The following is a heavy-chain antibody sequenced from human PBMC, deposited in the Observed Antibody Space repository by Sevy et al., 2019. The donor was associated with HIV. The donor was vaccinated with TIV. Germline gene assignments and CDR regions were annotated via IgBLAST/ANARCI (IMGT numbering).Heavy chain of an antibody. D-gene: IGHD5-12*01. CDR1: GGSISSSDSY. J-gene: IGHJ4*02. Sequence: SETLSLTCTVSGGSISSSDSYWSWIRQPPGKGLEWIGYIHYSGGTYYNPFLKSRVAMSVDTSEKQFSLNLSLLTAADTAVYYCASKRAYNHGPFDYWGQGTLVTVSS. CDR2: IHYSGGT. V-gene: IGHV4-30-4*01. CDR3: ASKRAYNHGPFDY.